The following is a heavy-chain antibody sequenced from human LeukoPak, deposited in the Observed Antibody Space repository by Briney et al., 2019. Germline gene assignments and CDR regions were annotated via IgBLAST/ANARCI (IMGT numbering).Heavy chain of an antibody. CDR3: AREGGSGWIDYFDY. J-gene: IGHJ4*02. Sequence: NPSETLSLTCAVYGGSFSGYYWSWIRQPPGKGLEWIGEINHSGSTNYNPSLKSRVTISVDTSKNQFSLKLSSVTAADTAVYYCAREGGSGWIDYFDYWGQGTLVTVSS. CDR2: INHSGST. CDR1: GGSFSGYY. D-gene: IGHD6-19*01. V-gene: IGHV4-34*01.